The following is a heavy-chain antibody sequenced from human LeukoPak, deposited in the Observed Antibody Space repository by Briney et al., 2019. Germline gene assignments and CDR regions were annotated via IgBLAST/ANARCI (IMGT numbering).Heavy chain of an antibody. D-gene: IGHD3-3*01. CDR2: ISYDGSNK. Sequence: GGSLRLSCAASGFTFNSFAMHWVRQAPGKGLEWVAVISYDGSNKYYADSVKGRFTFSRDNSKNTLYLQMNSLRAEDTAVYYCARAHQGLNAGLLSFDHWGQGTLVTVSS. J-gene: IGHJ4*02. CDR1: GFTFNSFA. V-gene: IGHV3-30*04. CDR3: ARAHQGLNAGLLSFDH.